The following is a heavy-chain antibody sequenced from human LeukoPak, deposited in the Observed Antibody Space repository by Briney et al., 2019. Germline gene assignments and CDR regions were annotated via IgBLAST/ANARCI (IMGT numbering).Heavy chain of an antibody. J-gene: IGHJ4*02. D-gene: IGHD1-14*01. CDR3: VREPQAEYYFDY. CDR1: GFTFSDYY. V-gene: IGHV3-11*06. CDR2: ISRTGSHT. Sequence: GGSLRLSCAASGFTFSDYYMSWIRQAPGKGLEWLSYISRTGSHTPYADSVKGRFTVSRDNAKNTLYLQMNSLRAEDTAVYYCVREPQAEYYFDYWGQGTLVTVSS.